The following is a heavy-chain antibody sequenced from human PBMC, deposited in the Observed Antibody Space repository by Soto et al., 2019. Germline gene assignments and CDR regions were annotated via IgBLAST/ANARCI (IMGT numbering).Heavy chain of an antibody. Sequence: GGSLRLSCVVSGFTFSRYEMHWVRQAPGKGLEWLSYISASADTIYYADSVKGRFTVSREDARNSLHLQMNSLGAEDTAVYYCARVGFFVVDHYYYYALDVWGQGTTVTVSS. J-gene: IGHJ6*02. CDR3: ARVGFFVVDHYYYYALDV. CDR1: GFTFSRYE. D-gene: IGHD3-3*01. V-gene: IGHV3-48*03. CDR2: ISASADTI.